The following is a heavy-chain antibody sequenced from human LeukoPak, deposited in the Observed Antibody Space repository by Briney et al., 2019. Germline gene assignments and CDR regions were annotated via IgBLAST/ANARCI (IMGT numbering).Heavy chain of an antibody. CDR3: ASNVAVAGAFDI. J-gene: IGHJ3*02. CDR1: GYTFTSYD. V-gene: IGHV1-8*01. D-gene: IGHD6-19*01. Sequence: ASVKVSCKASGYTFTSYDINWVRQATGQGHEWMGWMNPNSGNTGYAQKFQGRVTMTRNTSISTAYMELSSLRSEDTAVYYCASNVAVAGAFDIWGQGTMVTVSS. CDR2: MNPNSGNT.